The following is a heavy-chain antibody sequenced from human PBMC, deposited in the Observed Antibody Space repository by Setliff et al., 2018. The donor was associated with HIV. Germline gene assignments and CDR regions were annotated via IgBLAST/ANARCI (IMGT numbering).Heavy chain of an antibody. V-gene: IGHV4-59*08. D-gene: IGHD2-15*01. CDR3: ARVSRYCSGSACFGDWYFDL. Sequence: SETLSLTCTVSGGSISTYSWSWIRQSPGKGLEWIGDIYYSGSTNYNPSLESRVSISVDTSKNQFSLKVNSVTAADTAVYYCARVSRYCSGSACFGDWYFDLWGRGTLVTVSS. CDR2: IYYSGST. CDR1: GGSISTYS. J-gene: IGHJ2*01.